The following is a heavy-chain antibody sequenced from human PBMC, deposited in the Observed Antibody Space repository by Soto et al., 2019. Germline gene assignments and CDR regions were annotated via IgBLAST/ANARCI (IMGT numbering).Heavy chain of an antibody. Sequence: QVQLVQSGPEVKKPGASVKVSCKASGYTFTRYAISWVRQAPGQGLEWMSWINTYNGETYNAEKVQGRVTTTTDTSRNTAYIELSSLRSSETPVYYCTRPIEVLPGAYPQYAIEVWGQGTMVTVSS. V-gene: IGHV1-18*04. D-gene: IGHD2-2*01. J-gene: IGHJ3*01. CDR3: TRPIEVLPGAYPQYAIEV. CDR2: INTYNGET. CDR1: GYTFTRYA.